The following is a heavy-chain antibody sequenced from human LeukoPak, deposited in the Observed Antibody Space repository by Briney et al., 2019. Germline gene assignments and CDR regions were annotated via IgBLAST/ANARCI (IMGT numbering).Heavy chain of an antibody. V-gene: IGHV4-59*01. Sequence: SETLSLTCTVSGGSISSYYWSWIRQPPGKGLEWIGYIYYSGSTNYNPSLKSRVTISVDTSKNQFSLKLTSVTAADTAVYYCARTTAGGYTYGYFYYYYMDVWGKGTTVTISS. CDR2: IYYSGST. J-gene: IGHJ6*03. CDR3: ARTTAGGYTYGYFYYYYMDV. D-gene: IGHD5-18*01. CDR1: GGSISSYY.